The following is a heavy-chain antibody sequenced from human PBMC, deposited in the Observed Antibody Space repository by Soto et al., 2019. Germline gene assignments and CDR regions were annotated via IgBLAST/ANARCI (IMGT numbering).Heavy chain of an antibody. CDR3: AKDSGWLAGRPYYGMDV. J-gene: IGHJ6*02. CDR1: GFTFSSYG. D-gene: IGHD6-19*01. V-gene: IGHV3-30*18. Sequence: QVQLVESGGGVVQPGRSLRLSCAASGFTFSSYGMHWVRQAPGKGLEWVAVISYDGSNKYYADSVKGRFTISRDNSKNTLYLQMNSLRAEDTAVYYCAKDSGWLAGRPYYGMDVWGQGTTVTVSS. CDR2: ISYDGSNK.